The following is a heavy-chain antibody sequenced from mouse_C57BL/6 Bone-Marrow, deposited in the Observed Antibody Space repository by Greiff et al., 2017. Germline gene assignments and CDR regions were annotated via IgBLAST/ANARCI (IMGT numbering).Heavy chain of an antibody. D-gene: IGHD1-1*01. CDR2: IDPSDSET. Sequence: QFPLQQPGAGLVRPGSSVKLSCKASGYTFTSYWMHWVKQRPIQGLEWIGNIDPSDSETHYTQKFKDKATLTADKSSRTAYMHLSSLTSEDSAFYYCGRSTTVVARWYFGVWGTGTTVTVAS. CDR3: GRSTTVVARWYFGV. V-gene: IGHV1-52*01. J-gene: IGHJ1*03. CDR1: GYTFTSYW.